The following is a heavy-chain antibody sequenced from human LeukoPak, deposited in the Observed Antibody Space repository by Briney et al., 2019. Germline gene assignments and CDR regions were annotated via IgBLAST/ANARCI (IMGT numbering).Heavy chain of an antibody. CDR2: IYYSGST. CDR1: GGSISSSSYY. Sequence: SETLSLTCTVSGGSISSSSYYWGWIRQPPGKGLEWIGSIYYSGSTYYNPSLKSRVTISVDTSKNQFSLKLSSVTAADTAVYYCARGDGYNAHFDYWGQGTLVTVSS. D-gene: IGHD5-24*01. J-gene: IGHJ4*02. CDR3: ARGDGYNAHFDY. V-gene: IGHV4-39*07.